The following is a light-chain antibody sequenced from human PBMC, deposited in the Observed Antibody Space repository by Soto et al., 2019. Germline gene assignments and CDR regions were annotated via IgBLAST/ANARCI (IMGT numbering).Light chain of an antibody. J-gene: IGLJ1*01. V-gene: IGLV2-14*01. CDR2: EVS. CDR1: SSDVGGYNY. Sequence: QSVLTQPASVSGSPGQSITISCTGTSSDVGGYNYVSWYQQHPGKAPKLMIYEVSNRSSGVSNRFSGSKSGNTASLTISGLQAEDEADYYCSSYTSSSTLVVFGTGTKVTVL. CDR3: SSYTSSSTLVV.